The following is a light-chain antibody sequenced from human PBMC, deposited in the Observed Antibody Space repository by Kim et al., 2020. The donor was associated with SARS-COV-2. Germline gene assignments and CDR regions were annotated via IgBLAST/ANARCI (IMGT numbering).Light chain of an antibody. V-gene: IGKV3-15*01. CDR2: GAS. CDR3: QQYSTWWT. Sequence: SGSPGGGATLSCRASQSVSSNLAWYQQRPGQTPRLLIYGASTRATGIPARFSGSGSGTDFTLTISSLQSEDFAVYYCQQYSTWWTFGQGTKVDIK. CDR1: QSVSSN. J-gene: IGKJ1*01.